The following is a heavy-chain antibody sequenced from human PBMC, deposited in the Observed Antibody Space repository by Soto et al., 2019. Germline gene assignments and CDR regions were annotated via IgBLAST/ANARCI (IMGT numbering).Heavy chain of an antibody. CDR3: ARDLAAGDY. CDR2: INPASGST. D-gene: IGHD6-13*01. J-gene: IGHJ4*02. V-gene: IGHV1-46*01. Sequence: VQLVQSGADVKKPGASVKLSCRTSGYTFTHYYIHWVRQAPGQGLEWLAIINPASGSTNYAQDFLGRVTLTMDTSTTTVYMELSGLRAEDTAIFYCARDLAAGDYWGQGTLVTVSS. CDR1: GYTFTHYY.